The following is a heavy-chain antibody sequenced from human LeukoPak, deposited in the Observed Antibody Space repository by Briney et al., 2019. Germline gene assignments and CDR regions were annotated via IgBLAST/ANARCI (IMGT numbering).Heavy chain of an antibody. Sequence: GGSLRLSCAASGFTFSSYGMHWVRQAPGKGLEWLAVIWYDGSNIYYADPVKGRFAISRDNSKNTLYLQINSLRAEDTAVYYCAKIAVAGTTRPNYYGMDVWGQGTTVTVSS. V-gene: IGHV3-33*06. J-gene: IGHJ6*02. CDR3: AKIAVAGTTRPNYYGMDV. D-gene: IGHD6-19*01. CDR2: IWYDGSNI. CDR1: GFTFSSYG.